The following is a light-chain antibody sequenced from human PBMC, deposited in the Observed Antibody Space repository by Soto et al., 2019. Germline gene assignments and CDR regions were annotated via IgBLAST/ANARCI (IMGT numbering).Light chain of an antibody. Sequence: QPVLTQPASVSGSPGQSITISCTGSISDVGAYNYVSWYQQHPGKAPKLMIYEVSNRPSGVAFRFSGSKSGNTASLTISGLQAEDEGDYFCSSYTRSTTWLFGGGTKVTVL. CDR1: ISDVGAYNY. J-gene: IGLJ3*02. CDR3: SSYTRSTTWL. V-gene: IGLV2-14*01. CDR2: EVS.